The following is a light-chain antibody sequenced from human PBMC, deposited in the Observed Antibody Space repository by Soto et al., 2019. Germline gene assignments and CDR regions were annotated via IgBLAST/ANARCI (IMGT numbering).Light chain of an antibody. CDR1: QSAGNY. CDR3: QHRSSWPLT. V-gene: IGKV3-11*01. CDR2: DTS. J-gene: IGKJ4*01. Sequence: ETIFTQSPATLSWSQMEIARLCFMASQSAGNYLAWYQQKPGQAPRLLIYDTSIRATGISARFSGSGSGTDFTLTISSLEPEDFAVYYCQHRSSWPLTFGGGTKVDIK.